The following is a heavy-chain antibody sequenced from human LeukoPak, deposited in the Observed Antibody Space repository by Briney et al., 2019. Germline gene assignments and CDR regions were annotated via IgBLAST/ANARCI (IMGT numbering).Heavy chain of an antibody. V-gene: IGHV3-30*01. Sequence: GGSLRLSCAASGFTFSSYAMHWVRQAPGEGLEWVAVISYEGRNKYYADSVKGRFTITRDNFKNTLYLQMNSLRAEDAAVYYCARGPTSYYYGSGSYHYWGQGTLVTVSS. CDR1: GFTFSSYA. CDR3: ARGPTSYYYGSGSYHY. CDR2: ISYEGRNK. J-gene: IGHJ4*02. D-gene: IGHD3-10*01.